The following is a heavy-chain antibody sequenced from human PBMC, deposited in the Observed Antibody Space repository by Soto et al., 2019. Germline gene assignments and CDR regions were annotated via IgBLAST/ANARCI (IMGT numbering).Heavy chain of an antibody. CDR2: ISYDGSNK. D-gene: IGHD1-1*01. CDR1: GFSFSSYA. V-gene: IGHV3-30-3*01. Sequence: GGSLRLSCAASGFSFSSYAMHWVRQAPDKGLEWVAVISYDGSNKNYADSVKGRFTISRDNSKNTLYLQMNSLRAEDTAVYYCAKVSCLSQHLELYDCWGQGALVTVSS. CDR3: AKVSCLSQHLELYDC. J-gene: IGHJ4*02.